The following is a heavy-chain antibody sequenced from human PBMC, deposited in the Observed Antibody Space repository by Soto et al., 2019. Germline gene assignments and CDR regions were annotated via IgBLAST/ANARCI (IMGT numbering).Heavy chain of an antibody. CDR1: GFTFSGYG. CDR3: ARDGVGATAFWGYLDY. D-gene: IGHD3-16*01. CDR2: IRYHGSI. J-gene: IGHJ4*02. V-gene: IGHV3-33*01. Sequence: QVQLVESGGGVVQPGRSLRLSCVASGFTFSGYGMHWVRQAPGKGLEWVAIIRYHGSIHYADSVRGRFAISRDNSKNTLFLQMDSLGAEDTAVYYCARDGVGATAFWGYLDYWGQGALVTVSS.